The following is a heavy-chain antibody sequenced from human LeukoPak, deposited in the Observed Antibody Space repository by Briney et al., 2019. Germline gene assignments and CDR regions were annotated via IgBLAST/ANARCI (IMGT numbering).Heavy chain of an antibody. CDR1: GFTFSRSA. CDR2: IIVGGGRT. CDR3: AAEIYGGNADCCTFDF. D-gene: IGHD4-23*01. Sequence: SVKVSCKTSGFTFSRSAIQWVRQPRGQGLEWMGWIIVGGGRTNYAQKFQGRVTITRDMSTSTAYMELNSLRSEDTAVYYCAAEIYGGNADCCTFDFWGPGTPVTVSS. V-gene: IGHV1-58*02. J-gene: IGHJ3*01.